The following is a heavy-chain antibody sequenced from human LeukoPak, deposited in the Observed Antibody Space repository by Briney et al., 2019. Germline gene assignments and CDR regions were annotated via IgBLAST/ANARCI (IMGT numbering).Heavy chain of an antibody. D-gene: IGHD4-11*01. CDR2: ISYDGSNK. CDR1: GFTFSSYG. J-gene: IGHJ4*02. CDR3: AKAIDYGNAPSWY. Sequence: AGGSLRLSCAASGFTFSSYGMHWVRQAPGKGLEWVAVISYDGSNKYYADSVKGRFTISRDNSKNTLYLQMNSLRAEDTAVYYCAKAIDYGNAPSWYWGQGTLVTVSS. V-gene: IGHV3-30*18.